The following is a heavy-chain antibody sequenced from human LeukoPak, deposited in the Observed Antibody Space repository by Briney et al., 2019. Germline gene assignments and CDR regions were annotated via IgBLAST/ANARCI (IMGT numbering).Heavy chain of an antibody. D-gene: IGHD6-19*01. CDR1: GGSISSSSYY. CDR2: IYYSGST. Sequence: SETLSLTCTVSGGSISSSSYYWGWIRQPPGKGLEWIGSIYYSGSTYYNPSLKSRVTISVDTSKNQFSLKLSSVTAADTAVYYCAREALSGWFPMPDYWGQGTLVTVSS. V-gene: IGHV4-39*07. J-gene: IGHJ4*02. CDR3: AREALSGWFPMPDY.